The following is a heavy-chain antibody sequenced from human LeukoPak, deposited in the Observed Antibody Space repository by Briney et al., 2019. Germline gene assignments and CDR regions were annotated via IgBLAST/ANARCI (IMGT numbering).Heavy chain of an antibody. V-gene: IGHV3-48*03. Sequence: GGSLRLSCAASGFTFSSYEMNWVRQAPGKGLEWVSYISSSGSTTYYADSVKGRFTISRDNSKNTLYLQMNSLRAEDTAVYYCAKDRSYYYDSSGYFDYWGQGTLVTVSS. CDR3: AKDRSYYYDSSGYFDY. CDR1: GFTFSSYE. D-gene: IGHD3-22*01. CDR2: ISSSGSTT. J-gene: IGHJ4*02.